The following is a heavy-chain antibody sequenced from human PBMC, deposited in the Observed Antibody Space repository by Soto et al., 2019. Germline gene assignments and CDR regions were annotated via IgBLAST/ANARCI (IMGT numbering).Heavy chain of an antibody. CDR3: ARGSSIAGLYYGMDV. CDR2: NYYSGIT. CDR1: GGSISSGDYY. J-gene: IGHJ6*02. Sequence: QVQLQESGPGLVKPSQTLSLTCTVSGGSISSGDYYWTWIRQHPGKALEWIGYNYYSGITYYKPSLKSRVTISLGTSKNQFSLKLSSVTAADTAVYYCARGSSIAGLYYGMDVWGQGTTVTVSS. V-gene: IGHV4-31*03. D-gene: IGHD6-6*01.